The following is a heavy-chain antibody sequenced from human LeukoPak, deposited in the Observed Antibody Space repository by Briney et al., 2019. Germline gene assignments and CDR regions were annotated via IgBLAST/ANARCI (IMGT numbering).Heavy chain of an antibody. V-gene: IGHV1-2*06. D-gene: IGHD6-19*01. Sequence: ASVKVSCKASGYTFTGYYMHWVRQAPGQWLEWMGRINPKSGGTNYAQKFQGRVTMTRDTSISTAYMELSRLTSDDTAVYYCARASSGWYDIDSWGQGTLVTVSS. CDR1: GYTFTGYY. CDR3: ARASSGWYDIDS. J-gene: IGHJ4*02. CDR2: INPKSGGT.